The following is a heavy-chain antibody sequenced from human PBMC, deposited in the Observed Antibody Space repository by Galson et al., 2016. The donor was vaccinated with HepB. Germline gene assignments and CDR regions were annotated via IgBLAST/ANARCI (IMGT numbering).Heavy chain of an antibody. CDR2: VSSGGDPT. CDR1: GFTFSNYH. J-gene: IGHJ5*02. V-gene: IGHV3-23*03. CDR3: AKDHGYCRGGSCHFDRLA. Sequence: SLRLSCAASGFTFSNYHMNWVRQSQERGLEWVSFVSSGGDPTYYIDSVRGRFTVSRDNSKDPLYLQMDNLRAEDTATYYCAKDHGYCRGGSCHFDRLAWGLGTLVTVSS. D-gene: IGHD2-15*01.